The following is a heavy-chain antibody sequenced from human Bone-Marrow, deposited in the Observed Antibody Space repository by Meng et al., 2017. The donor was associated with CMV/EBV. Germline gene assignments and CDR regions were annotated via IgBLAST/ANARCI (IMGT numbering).Heavy chain of an antibody. V-gene: IGHV3-30*03. CDR2: ISYDGSNK. CDR1: GFTFSSYS. D-gene: IGHD4-23*01. Sequence: GESLKISCAASGFTFSSYSMNWVRQAPGKGLEWVAVISYDGSNKYYADSVKGRFTISRDNSKNTLYLQMNGLRAEDTAVYYCARSGNSEYNYYGMDVWGQGTTVTVSS. CDR3: ARSGNSEYNYYGMDV. J-gene: IGHJ6*02.